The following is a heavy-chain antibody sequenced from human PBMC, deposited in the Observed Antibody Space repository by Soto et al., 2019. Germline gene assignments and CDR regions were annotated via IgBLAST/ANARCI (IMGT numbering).Heavy chain of an antibody. CDR1: GFTLSSYW. D-gene: IGHD5-12*01. V-gene: IGHV3-7*03. CDR3: ARVALPYIVATTFFDS. Sequence: GGSVRPSCAASGFTLSSYWMSWVRQAPGKGLEWVANIKQDGSEKYYVDSVKGRFTISRDNAKNSLYLQMNSLRAEDTAVYYCARVALPYIVATTFFDSWGQGTLVTVSS. J-gene: IGHJ4*02. CDR2: IKQDGSEK.